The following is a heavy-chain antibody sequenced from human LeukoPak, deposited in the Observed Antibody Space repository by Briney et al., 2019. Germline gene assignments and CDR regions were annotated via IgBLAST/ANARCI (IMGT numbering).Heavy chain of an antibody. Sequence: GGSLRLSCAASGITLSYYTMNWVRQAPGKGLEWVSSISGSSIYIYYADSVKGRFTISRDNAKSSLYLQMNSLRAEDTAVYYCAKVRSQWLVRGSVDYWGQGTLVTVSS. V-gene: IGHV3-21*01. CDR2: ISGSSIYI. D-gene: IGHD6-19*01. CDR3: AKVRSQWLVRGSVDY. CDR1: GITLSYYT. J-gene: IGHJ4*02.